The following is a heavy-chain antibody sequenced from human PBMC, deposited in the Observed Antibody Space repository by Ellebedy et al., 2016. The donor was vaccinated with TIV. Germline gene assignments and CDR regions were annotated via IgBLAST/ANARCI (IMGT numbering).Heavy chain of an antibody. CDR3: ARGGSSGSSDY. Sequence: GESLKISXVASGFTFRSHGIYWVRQAPGKGLEWVAVLSFDGSNKYYADSVKGRFTISRDNSKNTLYLQMNSLRTDDMAVYYCARGGSSGSSDYWGQGTLVTVSS. D-gene: IGHD3-10*01. V-gene: IGHV3-30*03. CDR2: LSFDGSNK. CDR1: GFTFRSHG. J-gene: IGHJ4*02.